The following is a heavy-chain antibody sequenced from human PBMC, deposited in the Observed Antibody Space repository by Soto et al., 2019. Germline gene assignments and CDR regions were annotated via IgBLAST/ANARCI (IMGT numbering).Heavy chain of an antibody. D-gene: IGHD6-6*01. CDR2: NSAYNGYT. J-gene: IGHJ6*03. CDR1: GYTFPNYG. Sequence: QVQLLQSGAEVKKPGASVKVSCKASGYTFPNYGITWVRQAPDQGLGGMGWNSAYNGYTHYPQRLQGRVTMTTDTSTSTAYMELRGLRSDDTAVYYFSRVRQLVGYFYYYMDVWGKGTTVTVSS. CDR3: SRVRQLVGYFYYYMDV. V-gene: IGHV1-18*01.